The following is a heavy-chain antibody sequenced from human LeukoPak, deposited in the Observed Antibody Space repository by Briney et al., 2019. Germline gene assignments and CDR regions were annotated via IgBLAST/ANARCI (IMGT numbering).Heavy chain of an antibody. D-gene: IGHD6-13*01. V-gene: IGHV4-39*07. CDR1: GGSISSSSYY. J-gene: IGHJ3*01. CDR2: ISYSGST. Sequence: SETLSLTCTVSGGSISSSSYYWGWIRQPPGKGLEWIGSISYSGSTYYNPSLKSRVTISVDTSKNQFSLKLRSVTAADTAVYYCARISSSNWYNERGAFDVWGQGTMVTVSS. CDR3: ARISSSNWYNERGAFDV.